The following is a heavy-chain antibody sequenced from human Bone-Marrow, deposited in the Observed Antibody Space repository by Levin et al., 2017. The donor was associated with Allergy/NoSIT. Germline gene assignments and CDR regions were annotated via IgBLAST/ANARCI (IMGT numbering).Heavy chain of an antibody. V-gene: IGHV1-69*13. CDR1: GGTFSSYA. CDR3: ARTQTERYCSGGSCYEYYYGMDV. D-gene: IGHD2-15*01. J-gene: IGHJ6*02. Sequence: SVKVSCKASGGTFSSYAISWVRQAPGQGLEWMGGIIPIFGTANYAQKFQGRVTITADESTSTAYMELSSLRSEDTAVYYCARTQTERYCSGGSCYEYYYGMDVWGQGTTVTVSS. CDR2: IIPIFGTA.